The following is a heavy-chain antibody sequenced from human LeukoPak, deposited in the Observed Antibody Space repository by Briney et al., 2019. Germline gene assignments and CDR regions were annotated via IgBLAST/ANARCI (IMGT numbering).Heavy chain of an antibody. D-gene: IGHD3-22*01. V-gene: IGHV3-23*01. CDR2: ISGSGGST. Sequence: GGSLRLSCAASGFTFSSYAMSWVRQAPGKGLEWVSAISGSGGSTYYADSVKGRFTISRDNTKNTLYLQMNSLRAEDTAVYYCAKDRIPMIVVVILGIDAFDIWGQGTMVTVSS. J-gene: IGHJ3*02. CDR1: GFTFSSYA. CDR3: AKDRIPMIVVVILGIDAFDI.